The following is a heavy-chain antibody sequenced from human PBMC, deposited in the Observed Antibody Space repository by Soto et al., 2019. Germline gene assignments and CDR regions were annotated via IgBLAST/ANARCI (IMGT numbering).Heavy chain of an antibody. J-gene: IGHJ4*02. D-gene: IGHD6-19*01. CDR1: GFMFTNFA. V-gene: IGHV3-23*01. CDR2: ISGSGVST. CDR3: AKDRVPVAGRRYYFDS. Sequence: EVHLLESGGGLVQPGGSLRLSCTTSGFMFTNFAMNWVRQAPGKGLEWVSGISGSGVSTYYADSVKGRFTISRDVSKNTLYLQMNSLRVDDTAVYYCAKDRVPVAGRRYYFDSWGQGTLVTVSS.